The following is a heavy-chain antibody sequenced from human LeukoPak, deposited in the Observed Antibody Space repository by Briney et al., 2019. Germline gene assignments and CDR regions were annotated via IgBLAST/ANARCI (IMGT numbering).Heavy chain of an antibody. CDR3: TRDPGAPYFDFRSDDDRDYYFYYMDV. Sequence: SETLSLTCDVSGTSISRSKSYWGWVRQPPGKELEWIASLFYTGSTYYNPSLKSRVTISVDTSKNQFSLKLTSVTAADTAVYYCTRDPGAPYFDFRSDDDRDYYFYYMDVWGKGTTVTVSS. CDR2: LFYTGST. V-gene: IGHV4-39*07. CDR1: GTSISRSKSY. J-gene: IGHJ6*03. D-gene: IGHD3-3*01.